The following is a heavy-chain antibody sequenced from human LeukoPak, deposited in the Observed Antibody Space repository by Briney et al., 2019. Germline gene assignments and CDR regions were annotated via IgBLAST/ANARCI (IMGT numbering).Heavy chain of an antibody. Sequence: GGSLRLSCAASGFTFSSYGMHWVRQAPGKGLEWVAVISYDGGNKYYADSVKGRFTISRDNSKNTLYLQMNSLRAEDTAVYYCAKDIAGSASGWYVSYWGQGTLVTVSS. V-gene: IGHV3-30*18. CDR2: ISYDGGNK. CDR1: GFTFSSYG. D-gene: IGHD6-19*01. CDR3: AKDIAGSASGWYVSY. J-gene: IGHJ4*02.